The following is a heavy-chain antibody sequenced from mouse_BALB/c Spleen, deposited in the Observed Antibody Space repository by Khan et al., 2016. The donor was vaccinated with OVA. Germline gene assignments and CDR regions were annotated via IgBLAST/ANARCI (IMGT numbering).Heavy chain of an antibody. V-gene: IGHV1-9*01. CDR1: GYTFSSYW. Sequence: VMLQQSGAELMKPGASVKISCKATGYTFSSYWIEWVKQRPGHGLEWIGEILPGSGSNNYNEKFKGKATFTADTSSNTAYMQLSSLTSEDSAVYYGARGNYYGSSSWFGYWGQGTLVTVS. J-gene: IGHJ3*01. CDR3: ARGNYYGSSSWFGY. D-gene: IGHD1-1*01. CDR2: ILPGSGSN.